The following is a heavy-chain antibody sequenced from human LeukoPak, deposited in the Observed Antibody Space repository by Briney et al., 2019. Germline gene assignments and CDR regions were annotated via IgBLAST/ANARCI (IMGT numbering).Heavy chain of an antibody. J-gene: IGHJ6*02. CDR2: IYYSGST. CDR1: GGSISSYY. D-gene: IGHD1-1*01. Sequence: PSXTLSLTCTVSGGSISSYYWSWVRQPPGKGLEWIGYIYYSGSTNYNPSLKSRVTISVDTSKNQFSLKLSSVTAADTAVYYCARTNWNYFNGMDVWGQGTTVTVSS. V-gene: IGHV4-59*01. CDR3: ARTNWNYFNGMDV.